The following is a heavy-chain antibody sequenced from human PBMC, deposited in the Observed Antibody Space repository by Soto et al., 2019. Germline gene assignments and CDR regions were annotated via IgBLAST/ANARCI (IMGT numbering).Heavy chain of an antibody. V-gene: IGHV1-8*01. J-gene: IGHJ6*03. CDR3: AWFLPAAALSFYYSDKDV. CDR2: MNPNSGNT. D-gene: IGHD2-2*01. Sequence: ASVKVSCKASGYTFTSYDINWVRQATGQGLEWMGWMNPNSGNTGYAQKFQGRVTMTRNTSISTAYMELSSLRSEDTAVYYCAWFLPAAALSFYYSDKDVWGKGTTVTLSS. CDR1: GYTFTSYD.